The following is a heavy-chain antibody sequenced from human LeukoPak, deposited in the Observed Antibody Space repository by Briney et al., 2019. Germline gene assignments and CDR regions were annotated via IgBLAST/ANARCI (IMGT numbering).Heavy chain of an antibody. CDR1: GYSISSGYY. CDR2: IYHSGST. Sequence: PSETLSLTCAVSGYSISSGYYWGWIRQPPGKGLEWIGSIYHSGSTYYNPSLKSRVTISVDTSKNQFSLKLSSVTAADTDVYYCARHNYYDSSENACDIWGQGTMVTVSS. V-gene: IGHV4-38-2*01. CDR3: ARHNYYDSSENACDI. D-gene: IGHD3-22*01. J-gene: IGHJ3*02.